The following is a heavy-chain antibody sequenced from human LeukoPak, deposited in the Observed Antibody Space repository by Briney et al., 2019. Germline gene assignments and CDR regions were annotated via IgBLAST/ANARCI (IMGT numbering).Heavy chain of an antibody. D-gene: IGHD5-18*01. J-gene: IGHJ6*02. Sequence: PSETLSLTCTVSGGSISSYYWSWIRQPPGKGLGWIGYIYYSGSTNYNPSLKSRVTISVDTSKNQFSLKLSSVTAADTAVYYCATNGYANFYYGMDVWGQGTTVTVSS. CDR3: ATNGYANFYYGMDV. V-gene: IGHV4-59*01. CDR2: IYYSGST. CDR1: GGSISSYY.